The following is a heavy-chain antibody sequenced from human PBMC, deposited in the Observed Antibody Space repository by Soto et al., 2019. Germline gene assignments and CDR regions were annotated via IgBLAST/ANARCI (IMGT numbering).Heavy chain of an antibody. CDR3: AREVDVDIVATIKQSYYKDV. CDR2: INHSGST. Sequence: SETLSLTCAVYGGSFSGYYWSWIRQPPGKGLEWIGEINHSGSTNYNPSLKRRVTISVDTSKNQFSLKLSSVTAADTAVYYCAREVDVDIVATIKQSYYKDVWGKGTTITVSS. J-gene: IGHJ6*03. D-gene: IGHD5-12*01. CDR1: GGSFSGYY. V-gene: IGHV4-34*01.